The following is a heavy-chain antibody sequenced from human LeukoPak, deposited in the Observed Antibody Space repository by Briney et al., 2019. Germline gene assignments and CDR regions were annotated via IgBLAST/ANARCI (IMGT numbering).Heavy chain of an antibody. V-gene: IGHV1-2*02. J-gene: IGHJ4*02. CDR1: GYTSTGYY. CDR3: AAAPAYCGGDCPFDY. Sequence: ASVKVSCKASGYTSTGYYMHWVRQAPGQGLEWMGWINPNSGGTNYAQKFQGRVTMTRDTSISTAYMELSRLRSDDTAVYYCAAAPAYCGGDCPFDYWGQGTLVTVSS. CDR2: INPNSGGT. D-gene: IGHD2-21*02.